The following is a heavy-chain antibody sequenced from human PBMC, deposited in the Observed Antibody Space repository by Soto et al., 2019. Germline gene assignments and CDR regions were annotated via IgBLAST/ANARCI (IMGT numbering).Heavy chain of an antibody. D-gene: IGHD5-12*01. V-gene: IGHV4-4*02. CDR3: ARRPVGYSDYEDLDS. CDR2: IYHSGST. CDR1: GVSITTSNW. J-gene: IGHJ4*02. Sequence: QVQLQESGPGLVKPSGTLSLTCAVSGVSITTSNWWTWVRQPPGKGLEWIGEIYHSGSTNYNPSLKSRVSISVDTSKIQFSLKLRSVTAADTAVYYCARRPVGYSDYEDLDSWGQETLVAGPS.